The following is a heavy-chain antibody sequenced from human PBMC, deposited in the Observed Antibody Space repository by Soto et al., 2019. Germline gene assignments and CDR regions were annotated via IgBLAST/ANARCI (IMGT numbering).Heavy chain of an antibody. CDR1: GYTFTSYG. Sequence: ASVKVSCKASGYTFTSYGISWVRQAPGQGLEWMGWISAYNGNTNYAQKLQGRVTMTTDTSTSTAYMELRSLRSDDTAVYYCARSNNVDTAMVTEFANFDYWGQGTLVTVSS. J-gene: IGHJ4*02. V-gene: IGHV1-18*01. D-gene: IGHD5-18*01. CDR2: ISAYNGNT. CDR3: ARSNNVDTAMVTEFANFDY.